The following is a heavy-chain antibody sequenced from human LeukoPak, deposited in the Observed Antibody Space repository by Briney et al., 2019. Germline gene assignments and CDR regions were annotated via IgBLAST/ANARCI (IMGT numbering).Heavy chain of an antibody. CDR2: IIPIFGTA. CDR3: ARVLYYDSSGYYSHYYYGMDV. Sequence: ASVKVSCQASGGTFISYAISWVRQARGQGLEWMGGIIPIFGTAHYAQKFQGRVTITADESTSTAYMELSSLRSEDTAVYYCARVLYYDSSGYYSHYYYGMDVWGQGTTVTVSS. CDR1: GGTFISYA. J-gene: IGHJ6*02. D-gene: IGHD3-22*01. V-gene: IGHV1-69*13.